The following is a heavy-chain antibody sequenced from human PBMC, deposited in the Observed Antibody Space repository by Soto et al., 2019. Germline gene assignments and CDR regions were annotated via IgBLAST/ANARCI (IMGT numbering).Heavy chain of an antibody. J-gene: IGHJ6*02. CDR3: ASSPAALYYYAMDV. CDR2: IHNSGST. V-gene: IGHV4-31*03. CDR1: GNSILSTDYY. Sequence: PSETLSLTCTVSGNSILSTDYYWSWVRQFPGKGLEWIGYIHNSGSTSYNPSLRSRATIFLDTSKKQFSLQLTSVTAADTAIYYCASSPAALYYYAMDVWGQGTTVTVSS.